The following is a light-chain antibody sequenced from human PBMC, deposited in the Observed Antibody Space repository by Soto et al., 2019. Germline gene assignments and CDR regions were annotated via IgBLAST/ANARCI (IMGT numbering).Light chain of an antibody. J-gene: IGKJ5*01. CDR2: LGS. CDR3: MQALQTPLT. Sequence: DVVMTQAPLSLPVTLGQPASISCVSNQSLVHSDGIAYFSWFQQKPGQSPQLLIYLGSNRASGVSDRFSGSGSGTDFTLKISRVEADDIGVYYCMQALQTPLTFGQGTRLEIK. V-gene: IGKV2-28*01. CDR1: QSLVHSDGIAY.